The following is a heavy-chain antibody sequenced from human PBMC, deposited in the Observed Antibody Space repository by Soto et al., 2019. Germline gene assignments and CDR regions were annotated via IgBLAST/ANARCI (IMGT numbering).Heavy chain of an antibody. D-gene: IGHD2-2*03. V-gene: IGHV3-11*01. CDR2: ISSSGSTT. Sequence: GGSQRLSSAASGFTFSDYYMSWIRQAPGKGLEWVSCISSSGSTTYYADSVKGRFTISRDNSKNTLYLQMNSLRAEDTAVYYCAKDGYCSSTSCWNDAFDIWGQGTMVTVSS. CDR1: GFTFSDYY. CDR3: AKDGYCSSTSCWNDAFDI. J-gene: IGHJ3*02.